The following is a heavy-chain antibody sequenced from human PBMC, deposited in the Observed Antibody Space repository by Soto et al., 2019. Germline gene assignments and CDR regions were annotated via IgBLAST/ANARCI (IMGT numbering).Heavy chain of an antibody. CDR1: GFSLSTSGVG. D-gene: IGHD2-2*02. Sequence: SGPTLVNPTQTLTLTCTFSGFSLSTSGVGVGWIRRPPGKALEWLALIYWDDDKRYSPSLKSRLTITKDTSKNQVVLTMTNMDPVDTATYYCAHALVVPAAILDNWFDPWGQGTLVTVSS. CDR3: AHALVVPAAILDNWFDP. CDR2: IYWDDDK. V-gene: IGHV2-5*02. J-gene: IGHJ5*02.